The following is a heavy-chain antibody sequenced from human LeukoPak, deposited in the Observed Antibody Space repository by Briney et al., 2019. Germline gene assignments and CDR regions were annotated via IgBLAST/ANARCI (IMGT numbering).Heavy chain of an antibody. J-gene: IGHJ6*02. CDR2: IIPIFGTA. D-gene: IGHD2-2*01. Sequence: GASVKVSCKASGGTFSSYAISWVRQAPGQGLEWMGGIIPIFGTANYAQKFQGRVTITADESTSTAYMELSSLRSEDTAVYYCASGYCSSTSCLSPLYYYYYGMDVWGQGTTVTVSS. CDR1: GGTFSSYA. CDR3: ASGYCSSTSCLSPLYYYYYGMDV. V-gene: IGHV1-69*13.